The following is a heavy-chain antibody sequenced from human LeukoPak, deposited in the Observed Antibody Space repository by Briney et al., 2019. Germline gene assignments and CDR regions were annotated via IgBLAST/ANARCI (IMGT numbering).Heavy chain of an antibody. V-gene: IGHV4-4*07. J-gene: IGHJ2*01. D-gene: IGHD3-10*01. CDR1: GGSISSYY. Sequence: SETLSLTCTVSGGSISSYYWSWIRQPAGKGLEWIGRIYTSGSTNYNPSLKGRVTMSVDTSKNQFSLKLSSVTAADTAVYYCARVPMDYGESRYFDLWGRGTLVTVSS. CDR3: ARVPMDYGESRYFDL. CDR2: IYTSGST.